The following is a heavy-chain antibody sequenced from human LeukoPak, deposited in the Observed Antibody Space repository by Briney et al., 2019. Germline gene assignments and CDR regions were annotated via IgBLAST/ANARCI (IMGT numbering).Heavy chain of an antibody. CDR3: ARWESVDVYSETTSGFDI. CDR2: INHSGST. Sequence: SETLSLTCAVYGGSFSGYYWSWIRQPPGKGLEWIGEINHSGSTNYNPSLKSRVTISVDTSKNQFTLKLSSVTAADTAVYYCARWESVDVYSETTSGFDIWGQGTMVTVSS. CDR1: GGSFSGYY. D-gene: IGHD5-12*01. J-gene: IGHJ3*02. V-gene: IGHV4-34*01.